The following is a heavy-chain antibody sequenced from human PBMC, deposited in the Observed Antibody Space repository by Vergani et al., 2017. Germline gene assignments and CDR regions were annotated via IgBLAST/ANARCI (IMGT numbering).Heavy chain of an antibody. D-gene: IGHD1-26*01. V-gene: IGHV3-30*03. CDR1: GFSFRGHC. J-gene: IGHJ3*02. CDR3: AREGWELLRAFDI. Sequence: QVHLVESGGGVVQPGRSLTLSCVASGFSFRGHCMHWVRQAPGKGLEWVAMISYDGDRRDYGDFAKGRFTISRDSSKTVYLQMNSLRAEDTAVYYCAREGWELLRAFDIWGQGTMVTVSS. CDR2: ISYDGDRR.